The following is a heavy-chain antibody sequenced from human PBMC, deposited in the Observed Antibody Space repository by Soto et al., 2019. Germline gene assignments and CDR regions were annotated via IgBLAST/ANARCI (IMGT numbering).Heavy chain of an antibody. Sequence: AGSLRLSCEASGFTFSPYALSWVRQPPGKGRGWVSGISGGGDYSADTYFADSVKGRFTISRDSSKITVYLQMNCLRAADTAVYYCAKNHWIVATNFFDLWGRGTLVTVSS. CDR1: GFTFSPYA. CDR2: ISGGGDYSADT. D-gene: IGHD5-12*01. CDR3: AKNHWIVATNFFDL. J-gene: IGHJ4*02. V-gene: IGHV3-23*01.